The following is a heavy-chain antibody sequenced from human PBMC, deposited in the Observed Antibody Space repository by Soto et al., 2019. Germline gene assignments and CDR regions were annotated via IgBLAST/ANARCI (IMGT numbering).Heavy chain of an antibody. CDR3: AREETAWPLAYGLDV. D-gene: IGHD2-21*02. Sequence: GSLRLSCEASGFSFSTYSMHWVRQAPGKGLEWVSSIGRRSDIYYADSVKGRFTISRDNAKNSVSLQMNSLRDEDTAIYYCAREETAWPLAYGLDVWGQGTTVTVSS. CDR2: IGRRSDI. V-gene: IGHV3-21*01. CDR1: GFSFSTYS. J-gene: IGHJ6*02.